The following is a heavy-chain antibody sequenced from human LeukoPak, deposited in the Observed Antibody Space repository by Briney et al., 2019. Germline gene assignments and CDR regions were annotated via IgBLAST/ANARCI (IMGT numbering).Heavy chain of an antibody. Sequence: SVKVSCKASGFTFTSSAMRWVRQARGQRLEWIGWIVVGSGNTNYAQKFQERVTITRDMSTSTAYMELSSLRSEDTAVYYCAAIRVGATRFYFDYWGQGTQVTVSS. D-gene: IGHD1-26*01. CDR1: GFTFTSSA. J-gene: IGHJ4*02. CDR2: IVVGSGNT. CDR3: AAIRVGATRFYFDY. V-gene: IGHV1-58*02.